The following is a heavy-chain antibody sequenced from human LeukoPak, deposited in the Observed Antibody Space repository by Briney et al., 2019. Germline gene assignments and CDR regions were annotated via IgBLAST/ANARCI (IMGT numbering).Heavy chain of an antibody. Sequence: GGSLRLSCAATGFTFSDYYMSWIRQAPGKGLEWVSYISSSGSTIYYADSVKGRFTISRDNAKNSLYLQMNSLRAEDTAVYYCARERGITIFGVVTPPDAFDIWGQGTMVTVSS. D-gene: IGHD3-3*01. CDR2: ISSSGSTI. V-gene: IGHV3-11*04. CDR3: ARERGITIFGVVTPPDAFDI. CDR1: GFTFSDYY. J-gene: IGHJ3*02.